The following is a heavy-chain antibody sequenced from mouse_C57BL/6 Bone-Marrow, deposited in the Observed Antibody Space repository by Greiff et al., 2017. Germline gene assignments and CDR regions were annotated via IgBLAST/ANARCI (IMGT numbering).Heavy chain of an antibody. D-gene: IGHD2-5*01. Sequence: VQLQQPGAELVRPGSSVKLSCKASGYTFTSYWMHWVKQRPIQGLEWIGNIDPSDSETHYNQKFKDKATLTVDKSSSTAYMQLSSLTSEDSAVYYCARWVPYSNYGDYYAMDYWGQGTSVTGSS. V-gene: IGHV1-52*01. CDR2: IDPSDSET. CDR1: GYTFTSYW. J-gene: IGHJ4*01. CDR3: ARWVPYSNYGDYYAMDY.